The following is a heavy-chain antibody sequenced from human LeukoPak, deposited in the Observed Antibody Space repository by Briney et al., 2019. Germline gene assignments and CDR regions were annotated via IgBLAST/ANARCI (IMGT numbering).Heavy chain of an antibody. V-gene: IGHV3-21*01. J-gene: IGHJ5*02. CDR2: ISSSSSYI. CDR1: GFTFSSYS. Sequence: GGSLRLSCAASGFTFSSYSMNWVRQAPGKGLEWVSSISSSSSYIYYADSVKGRFTLSRDNAKNSLYMQMNSLRAEDTAVYYCARDRGQQLVWFDPWGQGTLVTVSS. D-gene: IGHD6-13*01. CDR3: ARDRGQQLVWFDP.